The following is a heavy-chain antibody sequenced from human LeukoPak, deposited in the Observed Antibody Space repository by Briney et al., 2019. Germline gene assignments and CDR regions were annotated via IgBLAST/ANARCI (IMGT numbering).Heavy chain of an antibody. J-gene: IGHJ4*02. CDR1: GGSISSYY. D-gene: IGHD3-9*01. Sequence: SETLSLTCTVSGGSISSYYWSWIRQPAGKGLEFIGYIYYSGSTYYNPSLRSRVTISVDTSKNQFSLKLSSVTAADTAVYYCARSKDILTGYCFDYWGQGTLVTVSS. CDR3: ARSKDILTGYCFDY. V-gene: IGHV4-59*01. CDR2: IYYSGST.